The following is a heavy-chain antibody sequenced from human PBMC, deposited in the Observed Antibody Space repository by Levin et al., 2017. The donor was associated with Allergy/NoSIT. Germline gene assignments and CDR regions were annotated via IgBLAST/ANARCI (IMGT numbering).Heavy chain of an antibody. Sequence: PGGSLRLSCAASGFTFSSYSMNWVRQAPGKGLEWVSSISSSSSYIYYADSVKGRFTISRDNAKNSLYLQMNSLRAEDTAVYYCAGLRPGSRLYYFDYWGQGTLVTVSS. J-gene: IGHJ4*02. D-gene: IGHD3-16*01. CDR1: GFTFSSYS. CDR3: AGLRPGSRLYYFDY. V-gene: IGHV3-21*01. CDR2: ISSSSSYI.